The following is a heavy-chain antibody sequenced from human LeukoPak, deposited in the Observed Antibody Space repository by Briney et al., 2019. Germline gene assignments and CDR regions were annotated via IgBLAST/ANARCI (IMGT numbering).Heavy chain of an antibody. CDR1: GYTLTELS. D-gene: IGHD2-2*01. Sequence: LAASVKVSCKVSGYTLTELSMHWVRQAPGKGLEWMGGFDPEDGETIYAQKFQGRVTMTEDTSTDTAYMELSSLRSEDTAVYYCATRLVVPPGMVWFDPWGQGTLVTLSP. CDR2: FDPEDGET. V-gene: IGHV1-24*01. CDR3: ATRLVVPPGMVWFDP. J-gene: IGHJ5*02.